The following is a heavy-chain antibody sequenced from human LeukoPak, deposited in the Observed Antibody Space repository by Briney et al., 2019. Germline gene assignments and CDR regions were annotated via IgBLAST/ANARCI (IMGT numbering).Heavy chain of an antibody. CDR2: INSDGSWT. Sequence: GGSLRLSCAASGNYWMHWVRQVPGKGLAWVSHINSDGSWTSYADSVKGRFTISKDNAKNTVYLQMNSLRAEDTAVYYCVSFYETYWGRGTLVTVSS. V-gene: IGHV3-74*01. CDR3: VSFYETY. J-gene: IGHJ4*02. D-gene: IGHD2/OR15-2a*01. CDR1: GNYW.